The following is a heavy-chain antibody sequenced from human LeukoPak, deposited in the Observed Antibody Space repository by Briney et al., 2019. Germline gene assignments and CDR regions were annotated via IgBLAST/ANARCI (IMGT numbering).Heavy chain of an antibody. CDR3: VQGFRYFDY. V-gene: IGHV3-23*01. CDR1: GFTFSNYV. CDR2: ISGGGSGT. J-gene: IGHJ4*02. Sequence: PGGSLRLSRAASGFTFSNYVMSWVRQGPGKGLEWVSTISGGGSGTYYSDSVKGRFTISRDNSRNTLDLQMNGLRAEDTAVYYCVQGFRYFDYWGQGTLVTVSS. D-gene: IGHD2-21*01.